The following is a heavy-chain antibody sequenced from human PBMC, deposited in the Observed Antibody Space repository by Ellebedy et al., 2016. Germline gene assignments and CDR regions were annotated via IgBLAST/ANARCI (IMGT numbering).Heavy chain of an antibody. CDR2: IYRSGNT. D-gene: IGHD5-24*01. J-gene: IGHJ3*02. V-gene: IGHV4-38-2*02. Sequence: SETLSLXXTVSGYFISSGYSWGWIRQPPGKGLEWIGNIYRSGNTYYNPSLKSRITLSVDTSKNQFSLKLSSVTAADTAVYYCARPVDHLYNWGAFDIWGQGTMVTVSS. CDR3: ARPVDHLYNWGAFDI. CDR1: GYFISSGYS.